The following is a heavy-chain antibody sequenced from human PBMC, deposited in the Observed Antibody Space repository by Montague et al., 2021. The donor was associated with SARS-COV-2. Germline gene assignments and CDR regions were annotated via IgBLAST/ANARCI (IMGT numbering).Heavy chain of an antibody. D-gene: IGHD2-21*02. Sequence: SLRLSCAASGFTFSSYAMHWVRQAPGKGLEWVAVISYDGSNKYYADSVKGRFTISRDNSKNTLYLQMNSLRAEDTAVYHCARELTYYGMDVWGQGTTVTVSS. CDR1: GFTFSSYA. V-gene: IGHV3-30-3*01. CDR2: ISYDGSNK. CDR3: ARELTYYGMDV. J-gene: IGHJ6*02.